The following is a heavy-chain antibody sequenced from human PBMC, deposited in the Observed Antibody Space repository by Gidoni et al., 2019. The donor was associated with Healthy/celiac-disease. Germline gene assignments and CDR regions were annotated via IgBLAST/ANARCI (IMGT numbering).Heavy chain of an antibody. CDR1: GCTFSSYV. V-gene: IGHV3-64D*06. CDR2: ISSNGGST. J-gene: IGHJ4*02. Sequence: EVQLVESGGGLVQHGGSLSLSCSASGCTFSSYVMHWGRQAPGKGMEYVSAISSNGGSTYYADYVKGRFTISRDNSKNTLYLQMSSLRAEDTAVYYCVKEGIAAAGRGPFGYWGQGTLVTVSS. D-gene: IGHD6-13*01. CDR3: VKEGIAAAGRGPFGY.